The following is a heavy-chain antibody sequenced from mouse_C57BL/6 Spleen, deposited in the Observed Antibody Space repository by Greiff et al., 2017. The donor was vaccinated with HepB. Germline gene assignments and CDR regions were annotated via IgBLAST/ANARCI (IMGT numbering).Heavy chain of an antibody. D-gene: IGHD1-1*01. CDR3: TLITPGY. V-gene: IGHV14-4*01. CDR2: IDPENGDT. CDR1: GFNIKDDY. J-gene: IGHJ2*01. Sequence: VQLKQSGAELVRPGASVKLSCTASGFNIKDDYMHWVKQRPEQGLEWIGWIDPENGDTEYASKFQGKATITADTSSNTAYLQLSSLTSEDTAVYYCTLITPGYWGQGTTLTVSS.